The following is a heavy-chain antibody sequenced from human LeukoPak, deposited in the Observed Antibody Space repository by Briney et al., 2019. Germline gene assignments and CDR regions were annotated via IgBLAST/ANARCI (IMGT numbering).Heavy chain of an antibody. CDR1: GYSFTSYW. V-gene: IGHV5-10-1*01. Sequence: GGSLKISCKGSGYSFTSYWIIWVRQMPGKDLEWRARIDPTDSYTNYSPSFQGHITISADTSISTAYLQWSSLKASDTAMYYCARGPSGLDVWGQGTPVTVSS. CDR3: ARGPSGLDV. J-gene: IGHJ6*02. CDR2: IDPTDSYT.